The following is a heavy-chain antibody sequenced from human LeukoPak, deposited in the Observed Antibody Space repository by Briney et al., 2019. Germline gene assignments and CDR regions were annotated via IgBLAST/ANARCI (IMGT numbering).Heavy chain of an antibody. J-gene: IGHJ3*02. CDR1: GFTFSDYY. D-gene: IGHD2-21*02. CDR2: MNGDGSST. Sequence: GGSLRLSCAASGFTFSDYYMNWIRQAPGKGLVWVSFMNGDGSSTNYADSVKGRFTISRDNAKNTLSLQMNSLRAEDTAVYYCARTATDAFDIWGQGTMVTVSS. V-gene: IGHV3-74*01. CDR3: ARTATDAFDI.